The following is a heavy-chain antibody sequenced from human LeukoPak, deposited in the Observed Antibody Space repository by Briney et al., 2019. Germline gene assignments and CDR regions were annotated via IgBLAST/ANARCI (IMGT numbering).Heavy chain of an antibody. V-gene: IGHV1-69*13. CDR3: ARKGAYNYYGSGSYVY. D-gene: IGHD3-10*01. J-gene: IGHJ4*02. Sequence: SVKVSCKASGYTFTSYAISWVRQAPGQGLEWMGGIIPIFGTANYAQKFQGRVTITADESTSTAYMELSSLRSEDTAVYYCARKGAYNYYGSGSYVYWGQGTLVTVSS. CDR1: GYTFTSYA. CDR2: IIPIFGTA.